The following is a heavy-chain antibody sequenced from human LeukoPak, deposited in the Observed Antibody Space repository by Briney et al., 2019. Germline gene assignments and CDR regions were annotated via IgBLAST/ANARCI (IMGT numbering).Heavy chain of an antibody. CDR2: IYYSGST. CDR1: GGSISSSSYY. J-gene: IGHJ3*02. CDR3: ARDGEYYYGSGSWRAFDI. D-gene: IGHD3-10*01. Sequence: PSETLSLTCTVSGGSISSSSYYWGWIRQPPGKGLEWIGSIYYSGSTYYNPSLKSRVTISVDTSKNQFSLKLSSVTAADTAVYYCARDGEYYYGSGSWRAFDIWGQGTMVTVSS. V-gene: IGHV4-39*07.